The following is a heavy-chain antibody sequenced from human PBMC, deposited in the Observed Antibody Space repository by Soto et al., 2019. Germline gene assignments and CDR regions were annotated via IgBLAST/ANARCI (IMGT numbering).Heavy chain of an antibody. CDR1: GGSISSSSYY. J-gene: IGHJ4*02. Sequence: SETLSLTCTVSGGSISSSSYYWGWIRQPPGKGLEWIGSIYYSGSTYYNPSLKSRVTISVDTSKNQFSLKLSSVTAADTAVYYCARLGIAAAGVTIADYWGQGTLVTVSS. D-gene: IGHD6-13*01. V-gene: IGHV4-39*01. CDR2: IYYSGST. CDR3: ARLGIAAAGVTIADY.